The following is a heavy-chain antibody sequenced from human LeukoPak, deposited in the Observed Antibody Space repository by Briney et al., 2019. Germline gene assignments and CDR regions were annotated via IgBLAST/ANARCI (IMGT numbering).Heavy chain of an antibody. D-gene: IGHD3-10*01. CDR3: AKDSDPPMVRGVIIPRGDPYYFDY. J-gene: IGHJ4*02. Sequence: GGSLRLSCAASGFTFSSYAMSWVRQAPGKGLEWVSAISGSGGSTYYADSVKGRFTISRDNSKNTLYLQMNSLRAEDTAVYYCAKDSDPPMVRGVIIPRGDPYYFDYWGQGTLVTVSS. CDR1: GFTFSSYA. CDR2: ISGSGGST. V-gene: IGHV3-23*01.